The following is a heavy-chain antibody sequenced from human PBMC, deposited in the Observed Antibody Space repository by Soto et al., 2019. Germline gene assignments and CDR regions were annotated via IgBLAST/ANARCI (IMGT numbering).Heavy chain of an antibody. Sequence: SETLSLTCTVSGDSIISYYWSWIRQPPWKGLEWIGNIYYSGSTNYNPSLKSRVTISVETSKNQFSLNLSSVTAADTAVYFCARLITMVRGVYYYGMDVWGQGTTVTVS. CDR1: GDSIISYY. V-gene: IGHV4-59*01. CDR2: IYYSGST. J-gene: IGHJ6*02. D-gene: IGHD3-10*01. CDR3: ARLITMVRGVYYYGMDV.